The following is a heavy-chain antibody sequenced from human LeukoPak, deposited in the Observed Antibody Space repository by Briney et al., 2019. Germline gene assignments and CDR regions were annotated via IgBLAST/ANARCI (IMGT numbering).Heavy chain of an antibody. CDR1: GFNFSTYG. J-gene: IGHJ4*02. CDR3: AKDMPVYSSSWWAFDY. V-gene: IGHV3-9*01. CDR2: ISWNSGSI. Sequence: GGSLRLSCVASGFNFSTYGMHWVRQAPGKGLEWVSGISWNSGSIGYADSVKGRFTISRDNAKNSLYLQMNSLRAEDTALYYCAKDMPVYSSSWWAFDYWGQGTLVTVSS. D-gene: IGHD6-13*01.